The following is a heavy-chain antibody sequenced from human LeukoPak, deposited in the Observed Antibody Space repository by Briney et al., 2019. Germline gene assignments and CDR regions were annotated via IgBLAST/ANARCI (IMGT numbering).Heavy chain of an antibody. CDR2: IKQDGSEK. CDR1: GFTFSSYW. D-gene: IGHD3-9*01. CDR3: ARSLFWDILAPGAFDI. Sequence: GGSLRLSCAASGFTFSSYWMSWVRQAPGKGLEWVANIKQDGSEKYYVDSVKGRFTISRDNAKNSLYLQMNSLRAEDTAVYYCARSLFWDILAPGAFDIWGQGTMVTVSS. V-gene: IGHV3-7*01. J-gene: IGHJ3*02.